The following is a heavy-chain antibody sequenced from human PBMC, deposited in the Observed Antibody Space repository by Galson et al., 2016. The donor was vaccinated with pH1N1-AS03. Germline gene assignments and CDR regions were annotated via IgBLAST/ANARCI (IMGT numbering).Heavy chain of an antibody. J-gene: IGHJ2*01. CDR3: ARDRHYYDYIWGTYRYDWYFDL. D-gene: IGHD3-16*02. Sequence: LRLSCAASGFTFSSHGMHWVRQTPGKGLEWVAVIWHDGSEKYYADSVKGRFTISRDNSKNTLYLQMNSLRAEDTAVYYCARDRHYYDYIWGTYRYDWYFDLWGRGTLVTVAS. CDR1: GFTFSSHG. V-gene: IGHV3-33*01. CDR2: IWHDGSEK.